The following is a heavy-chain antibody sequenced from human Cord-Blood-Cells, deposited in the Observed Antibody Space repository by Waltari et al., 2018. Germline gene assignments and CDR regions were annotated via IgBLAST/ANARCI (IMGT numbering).Heavy chain of an antibody. CDR3: AKDKDSSSWYYFDY. D-gene: IGHD6-13*01. V-gene: IGHV3-30*18. J-gene: IGHJ4*02. CDR2: ISYDGSNK. Sequence: QVQLVESGGGVVQPGRSLRLSCAASGFTFSSSGMHWVRQAPGKGLGWVAIISYDGSNKYYADSVKVRFTISRDNSKNTLYLQMNSLRAEDTAVYYCAKDKDSSSWYYFDYWGQGTLVTVSS. CDR1: GFTFSSSG.